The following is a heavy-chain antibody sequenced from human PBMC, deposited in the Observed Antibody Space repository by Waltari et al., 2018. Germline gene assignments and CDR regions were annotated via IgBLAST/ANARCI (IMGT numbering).Heavy chain of an antibody. CDR2: INHSGST. CDR1: GGSFSGYY. J-gene: IGHJ4*02. V-gene: IGHV4-34*01. Sequence: QVQLQQWGAGLLKPSETLSLTCAVYGGSFSGYYWSWIRQPPGKGLEWIGEINHSGSTNDNPSLKSRVTISVDTSKNQFSLKLSSVTAADTAVYYCARAPGANLDYWGQGTLVIVSS. D-gene: IGHD3-10*01. CDR3: ARAPGANLDY.